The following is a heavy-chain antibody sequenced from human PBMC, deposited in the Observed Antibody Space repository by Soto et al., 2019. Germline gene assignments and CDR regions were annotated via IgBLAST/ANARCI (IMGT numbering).Heavy chain of an antibody. CDR2: IYYSGST. CDR3: ARRATAVIGHEAFEI. V-gene: IGHV4-31*03. CDR1: GGSISSGGHY. J-gene: IGHJ3*02. Sequence: QVRLQESGPGLVETSQTLSLTCTVSGGSISSGGHYWPWIRQHPGEALEWIGYIYYSGSTYYNPSIKSRVAISVDTYENQFSLKVKSVTAADRAVYDCARRATAVIGHEAFEIWGQGTMVSVSS. D-gene: IGHD2-21*01.